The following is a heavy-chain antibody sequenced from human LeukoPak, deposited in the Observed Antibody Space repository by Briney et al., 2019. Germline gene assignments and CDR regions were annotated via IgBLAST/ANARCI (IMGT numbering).Heavy chain of an antibody. D-gene: IGHD1-1*01. V-gene: IGHV3-15*01. J-gene: IGHJ4*02. CDR1: GFTFSHTW. CDR2: VRSKNDGGST. Sequence: GGSLRLSCAASGFTFSHTWISWVRQAPGKGLEWVGRVRSKNDGGSTDYAAPVKGRFFISRDDSRGTLSLEMNSLKIEDTAVYFCVGRPWNFDYWGQGTLVTVSS. CDR3: VGRPWNFDY.